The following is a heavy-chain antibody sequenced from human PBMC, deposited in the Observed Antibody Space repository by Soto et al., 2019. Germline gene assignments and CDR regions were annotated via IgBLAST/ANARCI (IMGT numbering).Heavy chain of an antibody. V-gene: IGHV1-58*01. J-gene: IGHJ5*02. CDR3: ARAGLEWLPRNWFDP. D-gene: IGHD3-3*01. CDR1: GFTFTSSA. CDR2: IVVGSGNT. Sequence: SVKVSCKASGFTFTSSAVQWVRQARGQRLEWIGWIVVGSGNTNYAQKFQERVTITRDMSTSTAYMELSSLRSEDTAVYYCARAGLEWLPRNWFDPWGHGTLVTVSS.